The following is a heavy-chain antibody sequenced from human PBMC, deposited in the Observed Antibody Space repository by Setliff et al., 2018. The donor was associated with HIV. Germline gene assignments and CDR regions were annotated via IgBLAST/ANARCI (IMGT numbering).Heavy chain of an antibody. CDR3: ARGRYSEIWFGESSWFDP. J-gene: IGHJ5*02. D-gene: IGHD3-10*01. CDR2: ISHDGNNK. Sequence: PGGSLRLSCTASGLDFITYSMHWVRQAPGKGLEWVAVISHDGNNKYYADSVKGRFTISRENSENTMYLQMNSLTAEDTAVYYCARGRYSEIWFGESSWFDPWGQGTLVTVSS. V-gene: IGHV3-30*01. CDR1: GLDFITYS.